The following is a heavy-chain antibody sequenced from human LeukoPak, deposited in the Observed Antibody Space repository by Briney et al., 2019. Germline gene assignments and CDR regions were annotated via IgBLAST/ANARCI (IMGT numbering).Heavy chain of an antibody. CDR1: GGFVGGFY. D-gene: IGHD6-19*01. J-gene: IGHJ4*02. Sequence: PSETLSLTCTVSGGFVGGFYWTWIRQPPGGGMQWIGFIFSSGGTNYNPSLKSRVAISTDTSKNQVSLRVTSVTAADTAVYYCATGGAYTSGWYNIWGQGTLVSVSS. V-gene: IGHV4-4*09. CDR2: IFSSGGT. CDR3: ATGGAYTSGWYNI.